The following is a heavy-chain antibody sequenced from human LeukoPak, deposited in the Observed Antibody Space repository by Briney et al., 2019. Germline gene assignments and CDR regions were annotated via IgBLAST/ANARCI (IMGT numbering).Heavy chain of an antibody. CDR1: GGSISSTHW. V-gene: IGHV4-4*02. CDR2: IYYSGST. CDR3: ARDLGQSLPTVMAWAY. J-gene: IGHJ4*02. Sequence: SETRSLTCAVPGGSISSTHWWSWVRQPPGKGLEWIGYIYYSGSTNYNPSLKSRVTISVDTSKNQFSLKLSSVTIADTAVYYCARDLGQSLPTVMAWAYWGQGTLVTVSS. D-gene: IGHD4-11*01.